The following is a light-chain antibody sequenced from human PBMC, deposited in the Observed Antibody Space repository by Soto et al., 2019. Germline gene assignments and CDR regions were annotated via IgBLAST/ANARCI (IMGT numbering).Light chain of an antibody. CDR1: SSDVGSYNL. J-gene: IGLJ2*01. Sequence: QSVLTQPASVSGSPGQSITISCTVTSSDVGSYNLVSWYQHHPGKVPKLMIYEVSKRPSGLSNRFSGSKSGNTASLTISGLQAEEEAVYYCCSSGGRGTWVFGGGTQLTVL. CDR3: CSSGGRGTWV. CDR2: EVS. V-gene: IGLV2-23*02.